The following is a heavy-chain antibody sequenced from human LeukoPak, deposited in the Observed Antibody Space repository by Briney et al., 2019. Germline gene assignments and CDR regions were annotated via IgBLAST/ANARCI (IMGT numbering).Heavy chain of an antibody. D-gene: IGHD6-19*01. Sequence: SETLSLTCAVYGGSLSGYYWSWIRQPPGKGLEGIGEINHSGSTNYNPSLKSRVTIPVDTSKNQFSLTLSPATAAATAVYYCARGRREGSGWLGWFDPWGQGTLVTVSS. CDR2: INHSGST. J-gene: IGHJ5*02. V-gene: IGHV4-34*01. CDR3: ARGRREGSGWLGWFDP. CDR1: GGSLSGYY.